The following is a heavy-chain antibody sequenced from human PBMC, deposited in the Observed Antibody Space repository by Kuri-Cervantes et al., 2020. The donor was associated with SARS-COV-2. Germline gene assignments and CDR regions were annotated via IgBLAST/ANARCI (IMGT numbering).Heavy chain of an antibody. V-gene: IGHV3-7*01. Sequence: GGSLRLSCAASGFTFSSYWMSWVHQAPGKGLEWVANIKQDGSEKYYVDSVKGRFTISRDNAKNSLYLQMNSLRDEDTAVYYCAREIGGIAAAGNDAFDIWGQGTMVTVSS. CDR1: GFTFSSYW. CDR3: AREIGGIAAAGNDAFDI. D-gene: IGHD6-13*01. J-gene: IGHJ3*02. CDR2: IKQDGSEK.